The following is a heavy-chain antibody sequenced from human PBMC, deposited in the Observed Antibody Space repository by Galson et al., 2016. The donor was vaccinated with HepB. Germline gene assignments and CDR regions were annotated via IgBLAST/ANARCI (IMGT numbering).Heavy chain of an antibody. J-gene: IGHJ4*02. CDR2: VSGSAAGTEYGITT. D-gene: IGHD2-2*01. Sequence: SLRLSCAASGFTFSSYAMNWVRQAPGKGLEWVAAVSGSAAGTEYGITTDYADPVKGRFTISRDNSKNTLYLQMNSLRAEDTAVYYCAKVGPSCSSTRCSDYYFDHWGQGTLVTVSS. CDR3: AKVGPSCSSTRCSDYYFDH. CDR1: GFTFSSYA. V-gene: IGHV3-23*01.